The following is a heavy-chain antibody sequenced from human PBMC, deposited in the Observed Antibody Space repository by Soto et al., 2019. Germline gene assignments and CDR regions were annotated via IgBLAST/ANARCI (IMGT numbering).Heavy chain of an antibody. D-gene: IGHD2-2*01. V-gene: IGHV3-33*01. CDR2: IWYDGSNK. CDR3: ARESQYVPYFDY. CDR1: GFTFSSYG. Sequence: GGSLRLSCAASGFTFSSYGMHWVRQAPGKGLEWVAVIWYDGSNKYYADSVKGRFTISRDNSKNTLYLQMNSLRAEDTAVYYCARESQYVPYFDYWGQGAMVTVYS. J-gene: IGHJ4*02.